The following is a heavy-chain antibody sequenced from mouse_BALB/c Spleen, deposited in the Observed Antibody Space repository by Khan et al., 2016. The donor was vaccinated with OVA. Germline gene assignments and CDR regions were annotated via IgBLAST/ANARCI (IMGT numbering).Heavy chain of an antibody. V-gene: IGHV2-6-7*01. CDR3: ARAYYGNYREAMDY. J-gene: IGHJ4*01. D-gene: IGHD2-10*01. Sequence: QIQLVQSGPGLVAPSQSLYITCTVSGFSLTGYGVNWVRQPPGKGLEWLGMIWGDGSTDYNSALNSRLSISKDNSKSQIFLKMNILQTDDTARYYCARAYYGNYREAMDYWGQGTSVTVSS. CDR2: IWGDGST. CDR1: GFSLTGYG.